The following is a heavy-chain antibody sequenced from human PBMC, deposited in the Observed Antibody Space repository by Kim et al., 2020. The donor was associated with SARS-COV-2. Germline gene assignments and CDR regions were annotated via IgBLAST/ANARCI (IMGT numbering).Heavy chain of an antibody. J-gene: IGHJ6*02. Sequence: GGSLRLSCAASGFTFDDYAMHWVRQAPGKGLEWVSLISGDGGSTYYADSVKGRFTISRDNSKNSLYLQMNSLRTEDTALYYCAKDGHYDFWSGYYGSHVLPQRGKSDYYYYYGMDVWGQGTTVTVSS. V-gene: IGHV3-43*02. CDR3: AKDGHYDFWSGYYGSHVLPQRGKSDYYYYYGMDV. CDR1: GFTFDDYA. D-gene: IGHD3-3*01. CDR2: ISGDGGST.